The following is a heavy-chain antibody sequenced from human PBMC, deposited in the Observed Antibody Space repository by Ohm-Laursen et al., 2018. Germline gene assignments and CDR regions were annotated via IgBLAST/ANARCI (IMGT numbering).Heavy chain of an antibody. D-gene: IGHD1-26*01. CDR3: AKGGRDYSAFDI. Sequence: RSLRLSCAASGFTFSSYGMHWVRQAPGKGLEWVAVISYDGSNKYYADSVKGRFTISRDNSKNTLYLQMNGLRAEDTAVYYCAKGGRDYSAFDIWGQGTMVTVSS. CDR2: ISYDGSNK. J-gene: IGHJ3*02. V-gene: IGHV3-30*18. CDR1: GFTFSSYG.